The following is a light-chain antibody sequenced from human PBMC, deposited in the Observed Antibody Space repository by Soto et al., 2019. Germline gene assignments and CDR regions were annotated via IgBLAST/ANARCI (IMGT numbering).Light chain of an antibody. Sequence: QSALTQPRSVSGSPGQSVTISCTGTSSDVGGYNYVSWYQQHPGKAPKLMIYDVSKRPSGVPDRFSGSKSGNTASLTFSGLKDEDEADYYCCSYAGSYVFGTGTKLTVL. CDR3: CSYAGSYV. V-gene: IGLV2-11*01. CDR2: DVS. CDR1: SSDVGGYNY. J-gene: IGLJ1*01.